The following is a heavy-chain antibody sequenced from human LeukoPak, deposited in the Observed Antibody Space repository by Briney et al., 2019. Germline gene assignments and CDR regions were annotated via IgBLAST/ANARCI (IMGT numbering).Heavy chain of an antibody. Sequence: PSETLSLTCAVYGGSFSGYYWSWIRQPPGKGLEWIGSIYHSGSTYYNPSLKSRVTISVDTSKNQFSLKLSSVTAADTAVYYCAREIIAVAGTGGYWGQGTLVTVSS. CDR3: AREIIAVAGTGGY. J-gene: IGHJ4*02. CDR2: IYHSGST. V-gene: IGHV4-34*01. CDR1: GGSFSGYY. D-gene: IGHD6-19*01.